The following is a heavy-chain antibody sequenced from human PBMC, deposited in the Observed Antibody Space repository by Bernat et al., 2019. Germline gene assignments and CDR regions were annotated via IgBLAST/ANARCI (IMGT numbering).Heavy chain of an antibody. CDR1: GFTFSNFA. CDR3: ARDPSASGFYYYMDV. J-gene: IGHJ6*03. Sequence: QVHLVESGGGVVQPGRSLRLSCAASGFTFSNFAMHWVRQAPGKGLEWVAIISYDGSNKYYADSVKGRFTVSRDNSKNTLFLQMNSLRAEDTAVYYCARDPSASGFYYYMDVWGKGTTVTVSS. CDR2: ISYDGSNK. V-gene: IGHV3-30-3*01. D-gene: IGHD3-10*01.